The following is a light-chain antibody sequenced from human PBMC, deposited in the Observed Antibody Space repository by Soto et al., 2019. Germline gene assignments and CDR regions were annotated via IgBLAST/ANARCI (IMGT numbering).Light chain of an antibody. V-gene: IGKV3-11*01. CDR1: QSVSNY. CDR2: DAS. Sequence: EIVLTQSPATLSLSPGDRATLSCRASQSVSNYLAWYQQKPGQAPRLLIYDASNRATGIPARFSGSGSGTDFTLTISSLEPDDFAVYYCQQRTHWPPWTFGQGTKVEIK. CDR3: QQRTHWPPWT. J-gene: IGKJ1*01.